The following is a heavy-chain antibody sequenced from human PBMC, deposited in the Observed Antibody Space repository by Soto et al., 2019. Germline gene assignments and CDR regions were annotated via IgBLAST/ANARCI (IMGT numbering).Heavy chain of an antibody. J-gene: IGHJ4*02. CDR1: GFTFSSYS. Sequence: VQLVESGGGLVKPGGSLRLSCAASGFTFSSYSMNWVRQAPGKGLEWVSSISSSSSYIYYADSVKGRFTISRDNAKNSLYLQMNSLRAEDTAVYYCARDLGGGATNTDYWGQGTLVTVSS. D-gene: IGHD1-26*01. V-gene: IGHV3-21*01. CDR2: ISSSSSYI. CDR3: ARDLGGGATNTDY.